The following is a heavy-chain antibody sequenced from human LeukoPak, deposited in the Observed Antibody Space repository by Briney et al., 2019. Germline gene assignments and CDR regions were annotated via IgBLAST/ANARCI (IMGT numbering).Heavy chain of an antibody. D-gene: IGHD2-21*02. V-gene: IGHV3-33*08. CDR1: GFTFNIFW. J-gene: IGHJ4*02. CDR2: IWYDGSNK. CDR3: ARDGSDGDHHFDY. Sequence: GGSLRLSCAASGFTFNIFWMSWVRQAPGKGLEWVAVIWYDGSNKYYADSVKGRFTISRDNSKNTLYLQINSLRAEDTAVYYCARDGSDGDHHFDYWGQGTLVTVSS.